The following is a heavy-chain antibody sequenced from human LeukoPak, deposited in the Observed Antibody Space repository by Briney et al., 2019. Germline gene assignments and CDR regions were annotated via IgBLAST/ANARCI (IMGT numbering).Heavy chain of an antibody. V-gene: IGHV3-23*01. CDR3: AKQGFGC. Sequence: SGGSLRLSCTASGFTLSSYAMSWVRQAPGEGLEWVSTISGSADNTNYAEAVKGRFTISRDNSKNTMYLQMNSLRAEDTAVYYCAKQGFGCWGQGTQVTVSS. J-gene: IGHJ4*02. CDR1: GFTLSSYA. CDR2: ISGSADNT.